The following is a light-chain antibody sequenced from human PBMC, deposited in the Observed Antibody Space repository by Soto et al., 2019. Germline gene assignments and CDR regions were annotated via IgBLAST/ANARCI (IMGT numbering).Light chain of an antibody. J-gene: IGKJ4*01. CDR1: QTVSSS. Sequence: EIVLTQSPATLSLSPGERATLSYRASQTVSSSLAWYQQKPGQAPRLLIYEASNRATGIPARFSGSGSGADFTLTISSLEPEDFALYYCQQHINWPLTFGGGTKVDNK. V-gene: IGKV3-11*01. CDR2: EAS. CDR3: QQHINWPLT.